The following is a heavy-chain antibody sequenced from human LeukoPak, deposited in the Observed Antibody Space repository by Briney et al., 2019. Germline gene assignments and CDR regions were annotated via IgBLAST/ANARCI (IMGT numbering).Heavy chain of an antibody. CDR3: ARTKPEFGYCSGGSCYNWFDP. CDR1: GGTFSTYA. V-gene: IGHV1-69*05. Sequence: GSSVKVSCKASGGTFSTYAISWVRQAPGQGLEWMGGIIPIFGTANYAQKFQGRVTITTDESTSTTYMELSSLRSEDTAVYYCARTKPEFGYCSGGSCYNWFDPWGQGTLVTVSS. D-gene: IGHD2-15*01. CDR2: IIPIFGTA. J-gene: IGHJ5*02.